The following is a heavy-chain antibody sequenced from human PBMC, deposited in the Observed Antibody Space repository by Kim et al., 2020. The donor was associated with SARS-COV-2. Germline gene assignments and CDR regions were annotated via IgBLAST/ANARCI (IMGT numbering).Heavy chain of an antibody. V-gene: IGHV4-34*01. CDR1: GGSFSGYY. J-gene: IGHJ4*02. D-gene: IGHD4-17*01. CDR2: INHSGST. Sequence: SETLSLTCAVYGGSFSGYYWNWIRQPPGKGLEWIGEINHSGSTNYNPSLKSRVTIAVDTSKNQFSLKLSSVTAADTAVYYCTRVATTVATGSGIIDYWGQGALVTVSS. CDR3: TRVATTVATGSGIIDY.